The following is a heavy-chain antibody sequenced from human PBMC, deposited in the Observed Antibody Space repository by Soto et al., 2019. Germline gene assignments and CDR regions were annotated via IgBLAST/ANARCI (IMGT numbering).Heavy chain of an antibody. CDR2: INPSGGST. D-gene: IGHD6-13*01. J-gene: IGHJ6*02. CDR1: GYTFTSYY. Sequence: SLQVSCKSSGYTFTSYYMHWVRQAPGQGLEWMGIINPSGGSTSYAQKFQGRVTMTRDTSTSTVYMELSSLRSEDTAVYYCARASIASADDYYYSYGMDCWGQGTTVTV. V-gene: IGHV1-46*01. CDR3: ARASIASADDYYYSYGMDC.